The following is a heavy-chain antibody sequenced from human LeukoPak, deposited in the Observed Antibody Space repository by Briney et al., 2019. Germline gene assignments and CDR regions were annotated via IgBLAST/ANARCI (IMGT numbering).Heavy chain of an antibody. Sequence: GGSLRLSCAASGFTFSSYWMHWVRQAPGKGLVWVSRINSDGSSTSYADSVKGRFTISRDNAKNTLYLQMNSLRAEDTAVYYCARPRRYCSGGSCQHGGFDPWGQGTLDTVSS. CDR3: ARPRRYCSGGSCQHGGFDP. CDR1: GFTFSSYW. CDR2: INSDGSST. D-gene: IGHD2-15*01. J-gene: IGHJ5*02. V-gene: IGHV3-74*01.